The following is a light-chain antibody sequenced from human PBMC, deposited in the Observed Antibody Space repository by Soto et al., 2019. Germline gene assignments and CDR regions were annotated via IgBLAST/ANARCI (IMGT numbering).Light chain of an antibody. CDR2: DAS. CDR3: QQYNNWPLT. CDR1: QSVNRN. Sequence: EIVMTQSPATLSVSPGERATLSCRASQSVNRNLAWYQQKPVQTPRLLIYDASSRATGIPARFSGSGSGTDFTLTISSLQSEDFAVYYCQQYNNWPLTFGGGTNVEIK. J-gene: IGKJ4*01. V-gene: IGKV3-15*01.